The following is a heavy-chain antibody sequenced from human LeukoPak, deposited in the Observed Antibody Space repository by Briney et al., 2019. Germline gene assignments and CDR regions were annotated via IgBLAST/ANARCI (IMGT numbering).Heavy chain of an antibody. V-gene: IGHV3-23*01. CDR2: ISGSGDST. J-gene: IGHJ4*02. Sequence: GGSLRLSCAASGLTFSIYTMNWVRQAPGKGLEWVSGISGSGDSTYYADSVKGRFTISRDNSKNTLYLQMNSLRAEDTAVFYCATGSCSSSTCYRGYWGQGTLVTVSS. CDR1: GLTFSIYT. D-gene: IGHD2-2*02. CDR3: ATGSCSSSTCYRGY.